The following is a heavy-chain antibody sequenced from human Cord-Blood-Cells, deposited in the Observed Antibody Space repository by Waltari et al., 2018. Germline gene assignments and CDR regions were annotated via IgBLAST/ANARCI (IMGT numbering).Heavy chain of an antibody. V-gene: IGHV3-33*01. CDR3: ARDKMGGIDY. D-gene: IGHD3-16*01. CDR2: IWYDGSNK. Sequence: QVQLVESGVGVVKPGRSLRLSCAASGFTFSSYGLHWVRHAPGKGLEVVAVIWYDGSNKYYADSVKGRFTISRDNSKNTLYLQMNSLRAEDTAVYYCARDKMGGIDYWGQGTLVTVSS. J-gene: IGHJ4*02. CDR1: GFTFSSYG.